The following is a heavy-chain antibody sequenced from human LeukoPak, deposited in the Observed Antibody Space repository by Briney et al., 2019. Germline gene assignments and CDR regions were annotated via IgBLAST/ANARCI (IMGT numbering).Heavy chain of an antibody. V-gene: IGHV1-46*01. Sequence: VASVKVSCKASGYTFTSYYMHWVRQAPGQGLEWMGIINPSGGSTSYAQKFQGRVTMTRDTSTSTVYMELSSLRSEDTAVYYCARVPEGGIYGDSNDYWGQGTLVTVSS. CDR1: GYTFTSYY. D-gene: IGHD4-17*01. CDR3: ARVPEGGIYGDSNDY. CDR2: INPSGGST. J-gene: IGHJ4*02.